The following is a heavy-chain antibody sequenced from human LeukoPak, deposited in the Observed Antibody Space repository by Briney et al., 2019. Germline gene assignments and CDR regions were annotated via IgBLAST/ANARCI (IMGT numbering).Heavy chain of an antibody. CDR2: INPNSGGT. CDR1: GYTFTGYY. Sequence: ASVKASCKASGYTFTGYYMHWVRQAPGQGLEWMGWINPNSGGTNYAQKFQGRVTMTRDTSISTAYMELSRLRSDDTAVYYCARMYYYDSSGYLVGAFDIWGQGTMVTVSS. CDR3: ARMYYYDSSGYLVGAFDI. J-gene: IGHJ3*02. D-gene: IGHD3-22*01. V-gene: IGHV1-2*02.